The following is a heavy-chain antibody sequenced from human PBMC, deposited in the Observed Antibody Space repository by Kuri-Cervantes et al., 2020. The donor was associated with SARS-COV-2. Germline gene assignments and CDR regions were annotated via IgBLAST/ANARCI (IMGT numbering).Heavy chain of an antibody. CDR2: IYYSGST. J-gene: IGHJ4*02. Sequence: ESLKISCTVSGGSISSSSYYWGWIRQPPGKGLEWIGSIYYSGSTYYNPSLKSRVTISVDTSKNQFSLKLSSVTAADTAVYYCASDHIAVAGMGDYWGQGTLVTVSS. CDR3: ASDHIAVAGMGDY. CDR1: GGSISSSSYY. V-gene: IGHV4-39*07. D-gene: IGHD6-19*01.